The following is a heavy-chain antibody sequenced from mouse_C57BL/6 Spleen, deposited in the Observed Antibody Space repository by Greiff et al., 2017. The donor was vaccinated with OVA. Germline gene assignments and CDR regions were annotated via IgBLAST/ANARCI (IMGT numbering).Heavy chain of an antibody. CDR1: GFTFSDYY. D-gene: IGHD1-1*01. Sequence: EVKLVESEGGLVQPGSSMKLSCTASGFTFSDYYMAWVRQVPEKGLEWVANINYDGSSTYYLDSLKSRFIISRNNAKNILYLQMSSLKSDDTSTYYCAREGYYGRREAMDYWGQGTSVTVSS. V-gene: IGHV5-16*01. J-gene: IGHJ4*01. CDR2: INYDGSST. CDR3: AREGYYGRREAMDY.